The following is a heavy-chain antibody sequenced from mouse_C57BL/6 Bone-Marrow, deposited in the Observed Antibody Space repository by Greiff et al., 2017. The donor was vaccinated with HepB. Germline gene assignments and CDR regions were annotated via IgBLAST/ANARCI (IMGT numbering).Heavy chain of an antibody. CDR1: GYSITSGYY. Sequence: EVKLVESGPGLVKPSQSLSLTCSVTGYSITSGYYWNWIRQFPGNKLEWMGYISYDGSNNYNPSLKNRISITRDTSKNQFFLKLNSVTTEDTATYYCASSDHYFDYWGQGTTLTVSS. D-gene: IGHD3-1*01. CDR3: ASSDHYFDY. CDR2: ISYDGSN. V-gene: IGHV3-6*01. J-gene: IGHJ2*01.